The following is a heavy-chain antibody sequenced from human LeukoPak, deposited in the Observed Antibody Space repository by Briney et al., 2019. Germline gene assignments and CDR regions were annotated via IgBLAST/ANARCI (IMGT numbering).Heavy chain of an antibody. V-gene: IGHV3-30*18. D-gene: IGHD3-10*01. CDR2: ISYEGGTQ. CDR1: GVTLSPYG. CDR3: AKEGTPQVSTWYDL. Sequence: QPGGSLRLSCAASGVTLSPYGMHWVGQAPGKGLEWVAVISYEGGTQHYADSVKGRFIISRDNPRNTLYLQMNILRTEDTAVYYCAKEGTPQVSTWYDLWGQGTQVIVSS. J-gene: IGHJ5*02.